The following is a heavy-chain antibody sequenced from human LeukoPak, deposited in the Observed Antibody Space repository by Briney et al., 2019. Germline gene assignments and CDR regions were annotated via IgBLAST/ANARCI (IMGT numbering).Heavy chain of an antibody. Sequence: SETLSLTCTVSGGSVSSSNFYWGWIRQPPGKGLEWIGSIYYSGSTYYNPSLNSRFTISVDTSKNQFSLKLSSVTAADTAVYYCARPGYYDSSGSNTRAFDIWGQGTMVTVSS. J-gene: IGHJ3*02. CDR1: GGSVSSSNFY. CDR3: ARPGYYDSSGSNTRAFDI. D-gene: IGHD3-22*01. CDR2: IYYSGST. V-gene: IGHV4-39*01.